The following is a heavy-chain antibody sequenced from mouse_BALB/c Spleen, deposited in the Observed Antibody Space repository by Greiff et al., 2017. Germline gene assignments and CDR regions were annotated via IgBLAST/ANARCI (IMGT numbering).Heavy chain of an antibody. Sequence: EVKLQESGPGLVKPSQSLSLTCTVTGYSITSDYAWNWIRQFPGNKLEWMGYISYSGSTSYNPSLKSRISITRDTSKNQFFLQLNSVTTEDTATYYCARLDSSGYGFAYWGQGTLVTVSA. D-gene: IGHD3-2*01. CDR2: ISYSGST. CDR3: ARLDSSGYGFAY. J-gene: IGHJ3*01. V-gene: IGHV3-2*02. CDR1: GYSITSDYA.